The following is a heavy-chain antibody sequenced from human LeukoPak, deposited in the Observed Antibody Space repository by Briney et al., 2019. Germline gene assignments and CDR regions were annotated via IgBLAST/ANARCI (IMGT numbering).Heavy chain of an antibody. V-gene: IGHV3-30*01. Sequence: GRSLRLSCAASGFTFSSYAMHWVRQAPGKGLEWVAVISYDGSNKYYADSVKGRFTISRDNSKNTLYLQMNSLRAEDTAAYYCARDIPPDYWGQGTLVTVSS. CDR2: ISYDGSNK. CDR3: ARDIPPDY. J-gene: IGHJ4*02. D-gene: IGHD2-21*01. CDR1: GFTFSSYA.